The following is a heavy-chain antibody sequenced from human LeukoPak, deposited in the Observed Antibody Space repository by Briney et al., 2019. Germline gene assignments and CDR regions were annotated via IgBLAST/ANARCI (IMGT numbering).Heavy chain of an antibody. CDR2: IPPEASRT. D-gene: IGHD6-19*01. J-gene: IGHJ5*02. CDR3: ARATLGYSSGWYDN. CDR1: DFTFSTYW. Sequence: PGGSLRLSCTASDFTFSTYWVHWVRQAPGKGLIWVARIPPEASRTTYADSVKGRFTISRDNAKNTLYLQMNSLRAEDTAVYYCARATLGYSSGWYDNWGQGTLVTVSS. V-gene: IGHV3-74*01.